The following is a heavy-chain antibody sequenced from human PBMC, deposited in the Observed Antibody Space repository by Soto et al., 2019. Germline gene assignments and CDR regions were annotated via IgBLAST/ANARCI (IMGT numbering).Heavy chain of an antibody. D-gene: IGHD5-18*01. CDR3: ARQIIDTAMDYYYYAMDV. Sequence: SETLSLTCTVSGGSISSSSYYWGWIRQPPGKGLEWIGSIYYSGSTYYNPSLKSRVTISVDTSKNQFSLKLSSVTAADTAVYYCARQIIDTAMDYYYYAMDVWGQGTTVTVSS. CDR1: GGSISSSSYY. CDR2: IYYSGST. J-gene: IGHJ6*02. V-gene: IGHV4-39*01.